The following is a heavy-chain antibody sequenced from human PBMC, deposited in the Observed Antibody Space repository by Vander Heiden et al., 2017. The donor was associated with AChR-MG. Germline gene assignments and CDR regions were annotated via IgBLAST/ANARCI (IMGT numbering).Heavy chain of an antibody. J-gene: IGHJ4*02. CDR3: AKGDSGYDPSHFDY. CDR1: GFTFSSYA. V-gene: IGHV3-23*01. CDR2: ISGGGGST. D-gene: IGHD5-12*01. Sequence: EVQLLESGGGVVQPGGSLRLSCAVSGFTFSSYAMSWVRQAPGKGLEWVSGISGGGGSTYYADSVKGRFTISRDNSKNTLYLQMNSLRAEDTAVYYCAKGDSGYDPSHFDYWGQGTLVTVSS.